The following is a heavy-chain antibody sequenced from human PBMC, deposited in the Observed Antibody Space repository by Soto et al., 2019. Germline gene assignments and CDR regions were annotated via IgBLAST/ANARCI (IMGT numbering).Heavy chain of an antibody. Sequence: SVKVSCKASGGTFSSYAISWVRQAPGQGLEWMGGIIPIFGTANYAQKFQGRVTITADESTSTAYMELSSLRSEDTAVYYCARGFSYYYDSPGFDPWGQGTLVTVSS. CDR1: GGTFSSYA. V-gene: IGHV1-69*13. J-gene: IGHJ5*02. CDR3: ARGFSYYYDSPGFDP. D-gene: IGHD3-22*01. CDR2: IIPIFGTA.